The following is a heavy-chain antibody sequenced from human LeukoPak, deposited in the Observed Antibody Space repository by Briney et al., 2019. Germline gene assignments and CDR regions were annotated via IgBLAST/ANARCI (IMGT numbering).Heavy chain of an antibody. CDR2: IYHSGST. V-gene: IGHV4-30-2*01. CDR3: ASRLRFLEWPDAFDI. J-gene: IGHJ3*02. CDR1: GGSISSSGYY. D-gene: IGHD3-3*01. Sequence: PSETLSLTCTVSGGSISSSGYYWSWIRQPPGKGLEWIGYIYHSGSTYYNPSLKSRVTISVDRSKNQFSLRLSSVTAADTAVYYCASRLRFLEWPDAFDIWGQGTMVTVSS.